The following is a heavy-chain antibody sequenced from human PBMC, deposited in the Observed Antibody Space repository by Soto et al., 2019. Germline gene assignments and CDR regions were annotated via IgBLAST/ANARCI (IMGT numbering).Heavy chain of an antibody. V-gene: IGHV3-33*01. J-gene: IGHJ4*02. CDR2: IWYDGGNK. CDR3: ARGARDFDY. CDR1: GFTFDTYV. Sequence: GGSLRLSCAASGFTFDTYVMHWVRQAPGRGLEWVALIWYDGGNKYYVDSVKGRFTISRDNSKNTLYLQMSSLRAEDTAVYYCARGARDFDYWGQGRLVTGSS.